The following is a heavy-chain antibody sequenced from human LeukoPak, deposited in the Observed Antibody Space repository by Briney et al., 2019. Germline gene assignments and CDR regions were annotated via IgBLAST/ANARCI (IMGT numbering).Heavy chain of an antibody. CDR1: GFTFSSYA. V-gene: IGHV3-30*04. CDR3: ARDPTPLDYYDSSGYRPYYFDY. J-gene: IGHJ4*02. CDR2: ISYDGSKK. D-gene: IGHD3-22*01. Sequence: GGSLRLSCAASGFTFSSYAMHWVRQAPGKGLEWVAVISYDGSKKYYADSVKGRFTISRDNSKNTLYLQMNSLRAEDTAVYYCARDPTPLDYYDSSGYRPYYFDYWGQGTLVTVSS.